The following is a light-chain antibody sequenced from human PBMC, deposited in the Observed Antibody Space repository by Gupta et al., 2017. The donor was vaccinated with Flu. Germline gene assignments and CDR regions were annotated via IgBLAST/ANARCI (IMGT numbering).Light chain of an antibody. CDR1: QTIDSY. J-gene: IGKJ2*01. CDR3: QQSDSTPPT. Sequence: DIQMTQSPSSLSASVGDRVIITCRASQTIDSYLIWYQQKPGKAPKLLIYSASSLQTGVPSRFIGSGSGTDFTLTISRRQPDDFATYYCQQSDSTPPTFGQGTKLEMK. V-gene: IGKV1-39*01. CDR2: SAS.